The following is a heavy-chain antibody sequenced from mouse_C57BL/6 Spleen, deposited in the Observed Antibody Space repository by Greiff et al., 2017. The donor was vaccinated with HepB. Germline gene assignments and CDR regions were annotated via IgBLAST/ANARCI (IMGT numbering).Heavy chain of an antibody. V-gene: IGHV5-17*01. CDR2: ISSGSSTI. D-gene: IGHD6-1*01. Sequence: EVMLVESGGGLVKPGGSLKLSCAASGFTFSDYGMHWVRQAPEKGLEWVAYISSGSSTIYYADTVKGRFTISRDNAKNTLFLQMTSLMSEDTAMYYCARPTRGAMDYCGQGTSVTVSS. CDR1: GFTFSDYG. CDR3: ARPTRGAMDY. J-gene: IGHJ4*01.